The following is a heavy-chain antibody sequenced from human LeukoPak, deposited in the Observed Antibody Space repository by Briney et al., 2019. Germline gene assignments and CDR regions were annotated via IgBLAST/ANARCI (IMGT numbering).Heavy chain of an antibody. J-gene: IGHJ4*02. CDR2: ISSSSSNI. D-gene: IGHD4-17*01. Sequence: GGSLRLSCAASGFTLSSYSMNWVRQAPGKGLEWVSSISSSSSNIYYADSVKGRFTISRDNAKNSLYLQMNSLRAEDTAVYYCARTYGDYVYILGYWGQGTLVTVSS. V-gene: IGHV3-21*04. CDR3: ARTYGDYVYILGY. CDR1: GFTLSSYS.